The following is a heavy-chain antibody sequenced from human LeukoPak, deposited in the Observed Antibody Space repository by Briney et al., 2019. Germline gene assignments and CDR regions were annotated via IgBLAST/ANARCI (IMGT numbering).Heavy chain of an antibody. CDR1: GVTFSSYE. V-gene: IGHV3-48*03. CDR3: ARIILVRGYKNYYYYYGMDV. J-gene: IGHJ6*02. D-gene: IGHD5-24*01. Sequence: GGSLRLSCAASGVTFSSYEMNWVRQAPGKGLEWVSYISSSGSTIYYADSVKGRFTISRDNAKNSLYLQMNSLRAEDTAVYYCARIILVRGYKNYYYYYGMDVWGQGTTVTVSS. CDR2: ISSSGSTI.